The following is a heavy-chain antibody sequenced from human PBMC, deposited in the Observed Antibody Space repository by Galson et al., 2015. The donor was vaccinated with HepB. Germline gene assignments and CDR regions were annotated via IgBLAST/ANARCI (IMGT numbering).Heavy chain of an antibody. CDR2: ISSSSSYT. V-gene: IGHV3-11*06. D-gene: IGHD6-13*01. CDR1: GFTFSDYY. J-gene: IGHJ6*02. Sequence: SLRLSCAASGFTFSDYYMSWIRQAPGKGLEWVSYISSSSSYTNYADSVKGRFTISRDNAKNSLYLQMNSLRAEDTAVYYCAREAAAGGDYYYYGMDVWGQGTTVTVSS. CDR3: AREAAAGGDYYYYGMDV.